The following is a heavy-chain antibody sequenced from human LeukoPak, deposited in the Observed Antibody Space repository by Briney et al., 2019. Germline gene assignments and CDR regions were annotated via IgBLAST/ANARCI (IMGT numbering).Heavy chain of an antibody. D-gene: IGHD6-13*01. CDR2: ISGRGGRT. J-gene: IGHJ6*03. CDR1: GCSSSSYT. Sequence: GGSLRPSCAAAGCSSSSYTRCWGRQAPRGGQWLGSAISGRGGRTYYADSVKGRFTISRDNSKNTLYLQMNSLRADDTAVYYCAKDCIAAAGFLYYYMDVWGKGTTVTVSS. CDR3: AKDCIAAAGFLYYYMDV. V-gene: IGHV3-23*01.